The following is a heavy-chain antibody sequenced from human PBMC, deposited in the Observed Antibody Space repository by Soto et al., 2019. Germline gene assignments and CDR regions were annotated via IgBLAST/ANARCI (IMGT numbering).Heavy chain of an antibody. V-gene: IGHV1-18*01. Sequence: QVQLVQSGAEVKKPGASVKVSCKASGYTFSSYAISWVRQAPGQGLAWMGWIITYNGNTNYAQKLHGRVTMTTDTSTTTAYMDLRSLRSDDTAVYYCASTGPPVASWGQGTAVTVSS. CDR3: ASTGPPVAS. CDR1: GYTFSSYA. J-gene: IGHJ4*02. CDR2: IITYNGNT.